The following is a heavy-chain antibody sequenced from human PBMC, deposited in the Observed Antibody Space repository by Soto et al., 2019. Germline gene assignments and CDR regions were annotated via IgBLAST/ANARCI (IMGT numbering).Heavy chain of an antibody. CDR3: ASDLYNSGCYN. CDR1: GYTFTSYD. V-gene: IGHV1-8*02. J-gene: IGHJ4*02. D-gene: IGHD6-19*01. Sequence: QVQLVQSGAEVKKPGASVKVACKAVGYTFTSYDFNWVRQATGQGLEWMGWMNPDSGNTGYAQKFQGRVTMTRNTSISTVYMELSSLRSEDTAVYYCASDLYNSGCYNWGQGTLVTASS. CDR2: MNPDSGNT.